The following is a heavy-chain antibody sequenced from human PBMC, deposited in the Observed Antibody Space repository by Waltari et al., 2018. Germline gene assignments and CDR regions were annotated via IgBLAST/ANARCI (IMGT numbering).Heavy chain of an antibody. CDR2: IYHSGST. CDR1: GFTFSSYG. V-gene: IGHV4-4*02. J-gene: IGHJ6*03. D-gene: IGHD6-13*01. CDR3: ATREQQPRILYYYYMDV. Sequence: QVQLVESGGGVVQPGGSLRLSCAASGFTFSSYGMHWVRQAPGKGLEWIGEIYHSGSTNYNPSLKSRVTISVDTSKNQFSLKLSSVTAADTAVYYCATREQQPRILYYYYMDVWGKGTTVTVSS.